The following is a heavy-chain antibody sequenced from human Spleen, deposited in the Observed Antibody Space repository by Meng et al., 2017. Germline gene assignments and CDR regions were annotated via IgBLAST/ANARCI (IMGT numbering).Heavy chain of an antibody. CDR2: ISSSSSYI. V-gene: IGHV3-21*01. J-gene: IGHJ4*02. CDR1: GFTFSSYA. Sequence: GESLKISCAASGFTFSSYAMHWVRQAPGKGLEWVSSISSSSSYIYYADSVKGRFTISRDNAKNSLYLQMNSLRAEDTAVYYCARDRVRGVIIDYWGQGTLVTVSS. D-gene: IGHD3-10*01. CDR3: ARDRVRGVIIDY.